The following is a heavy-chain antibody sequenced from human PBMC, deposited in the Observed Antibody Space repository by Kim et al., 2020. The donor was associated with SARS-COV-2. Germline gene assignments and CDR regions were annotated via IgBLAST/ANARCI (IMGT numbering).Heavy chain of an antibody. D-gene: IGHD3-22*01. CDR3: ARGLKGIAMIVVVRPYYYYMDV. CDR1: GGSFSGYY. Sequence: SETLSLTCAVYGGSFSGYYWSWIRQPPGKGLEWIGEINHSGSTNYNPSLKSRVTISVDTSKNQFSLKLSSVTAADTAVYYCARGLKGIAMIVVVRPYYYYMDVWGKGTTVTGSS. V-gene: IGHV4-34*01. J-gene: IGHJ6*03. CDR2: INHSGST.